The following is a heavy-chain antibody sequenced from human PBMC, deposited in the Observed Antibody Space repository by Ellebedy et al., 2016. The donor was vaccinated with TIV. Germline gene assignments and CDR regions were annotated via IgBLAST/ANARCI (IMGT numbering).Heavy chain of an antibody. CDR1: GFTFSSYD. D-gene: IGHD2-15*01. Sequence: GESLKISCAASGFTFSSYDMHWVRQATGKGLEWVSAIGTAGDTYYPGSVKGRFTISRENAKNSFYLQMNSLRAGDTAVYYCAREIEGGFDYWGQGTLVTASS. V-gene: IGHV3-13*01. CDR3: AREIEGGFDY. CDR2: IGTAGDT. J-gene: IGHJ4*02.